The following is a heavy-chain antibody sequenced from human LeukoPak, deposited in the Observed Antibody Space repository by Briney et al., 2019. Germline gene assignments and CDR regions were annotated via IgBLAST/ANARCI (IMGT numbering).Heavy chain of an antibody. CDR3: ARGHYYDSSGYYDQGPRNDY. D-gene: IGHD3-22*01. J-gene: IGHJ4*02. CDR1: GGSFSGYY. Sequence: SETLSLTCAVYGGSFSGYYWSWIRQPPGKGLEWIGEINHSGSTNYNPSLKSRVTISVDTSKNQFFLKLSSVTAADTAVYYCARGHYYDSSGYYDQGPRNDYWGQGTLVTVSS. CDR2: INHSGST. V-gene: IGHV4-34*01.